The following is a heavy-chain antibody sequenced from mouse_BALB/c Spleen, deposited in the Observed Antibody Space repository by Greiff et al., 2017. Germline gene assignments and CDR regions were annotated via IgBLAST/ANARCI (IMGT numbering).Heavy chain of an antibody. CDR1: GFTFSSYA. CDR2: ISSGGST. J-gene: IGHJ3*01. Sequence: LVESGGGLVKPGGSLKLSCAASGFTFSSYAMSWVRQTPEKRLEWVASISSGGSTYYPDSVKGRFTISRDNARNILYLQMSSLRSEDTAMYYCARLEYGNYGWFAYWGQGTLVTVSA. CDR3: ARLEYGNYGWFAY. D-gene: IGHD2-10*02. V-gene: IGHV5-6-5*01.